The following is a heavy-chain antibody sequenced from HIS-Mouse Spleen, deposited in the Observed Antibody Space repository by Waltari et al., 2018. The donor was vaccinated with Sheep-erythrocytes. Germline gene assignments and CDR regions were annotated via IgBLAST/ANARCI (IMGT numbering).Heavy chain of an antibody. CDR2: IGTAGKP. V-gene: IGHV3-13*05. D-gene: IGHD1-26*01. Sequence: EVQLVESGGGLVQPGGSLRLSCAASGFTFSSYDMHWVRQATGKGLEWVSAIGTAGKPYYPGSVKGRFTISRENAKNSLYLQMNSLRAGDTAVYYCARANSGSYDDAFDIWGQGTMVTVSS. J-gene: IGHJ3*02. CDR1: GFTFSSYD. CDR3: ARANSGSYDDAFDI.